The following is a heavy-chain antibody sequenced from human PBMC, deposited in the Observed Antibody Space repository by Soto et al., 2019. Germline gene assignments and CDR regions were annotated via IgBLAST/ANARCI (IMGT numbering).Heavy chain of an antibody. CDR2: INPNSGGT. V-gene: IGHV1-2*04. D-gene: IGHD3-9*01. J-gene: IGHJ5*02. CDR1: GYTFTGYY. Sequence: ASVKVSCKASGYTFTGYYMHWVRQAPGQGLEWMGWINPNSGGTNYAQKFQGWVTMTRDTSISTAYMELSRLRSDDTAVYYCARSEINCDILTGYWFDHWGQGTLVTVSS. CDR3: ARSEINCDILTGYWFDH.